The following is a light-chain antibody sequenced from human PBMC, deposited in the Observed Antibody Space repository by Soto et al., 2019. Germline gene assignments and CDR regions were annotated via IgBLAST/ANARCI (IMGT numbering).Light chain of an antibody. Sequence: EIVLTQSPATLSLSPGERATLSCRASQSVSSYLAWSQQKPGQAPRLLICDASNRATGIPARFSGSVSGTDFTLNIGSLGPEDVAVYSCQPRSNPRVTFGPGTKVDIK. CDR3: QPRSNPRVT. CDR2: DAS. J-gene: IGKJ3*01. CDR1: QSVSSY. V-gene: IGKV3-11*01.